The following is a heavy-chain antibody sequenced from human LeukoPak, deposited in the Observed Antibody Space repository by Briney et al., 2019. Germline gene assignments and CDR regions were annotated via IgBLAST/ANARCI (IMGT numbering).Heavy chain of an antibody. CDR1: GFTFSSYE. CDR3: AKDLSYAFDI. Sequence: PGGSLRLSCAASGFTFSSYEMTWVRQAPGKGLEWVSAISASNGNTYYADSVKGRFTISRDNSKNTLYLQMNSLRAEDTAVYYCAKDLSYAFDIWGRGTMVTVSS. CDR2: ISASNGNT. V-gene: IGHV3-23*01. J-gene: IGHJ3*02.